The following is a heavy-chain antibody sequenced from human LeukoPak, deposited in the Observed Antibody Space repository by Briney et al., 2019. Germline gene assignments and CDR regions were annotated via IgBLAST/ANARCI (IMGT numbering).Heavy chain of an antibody. J-gene: IGHJ4*02. D-gene: IGHD3-10*01. CDR3: VRGYYGSGSYYYFDY. Sequence: SVKVSCKASGGTFSSYAISWVRQAPGQGLEWMGGIIPIFGTANYAQKFQGRVTITADESTSTAYMELSSLRSEDTAVYYCVRGYYGSGSYYYFDYWGQGTLVTVSS. CDR1: GGTFSSYA. CDR2: IIPIFGTA. V-gene: IGHV1-69*13.